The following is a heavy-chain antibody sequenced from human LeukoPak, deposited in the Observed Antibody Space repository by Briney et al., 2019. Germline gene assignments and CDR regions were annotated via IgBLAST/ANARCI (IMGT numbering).Heavy chain of an antibody. Sequence: GGSLRLSCAASGFTFSTYGMSWVRQAPGKGLEWVSAISGSGGGTYFADSVKGRFTISRDNSKNTLFLQMDSLRADDTAVYYCARGPPYFGSGSYHHIFDYWGQGSLVTVSS. CDR1: GFTFSTYG. CDR3: ARGPPYFGSGSYHHIFDY. V-gene: IGHV3-23*01. D-gene: IGHD3-10*01. CDR2: ISGSGGGT. J-gene: IGHJ4*02.